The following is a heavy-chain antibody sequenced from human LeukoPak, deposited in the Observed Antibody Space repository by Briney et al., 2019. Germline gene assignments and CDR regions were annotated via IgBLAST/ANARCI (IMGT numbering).Heavy chain of an antibody. CDR1: GFTFSSYS. Sequence: GGSLRLSCAASGFTFSSYSMNWVRQAPGKGLEWVSYISSSSSTIYYADSVKGRFTISRDNAKNSLYLQMNSLRAEDTAVYYCARAPQYYDYVWGSYRYSGFDYWGQGTLVTVSS. D-gene: IGHD3-16*02. V-gene: IGHV3-48*01. J-gene: IGHJ4*02. CDR3: ARAPQYYDYVWGSYRYSGFDY. CDR2: ISSSSSTI.